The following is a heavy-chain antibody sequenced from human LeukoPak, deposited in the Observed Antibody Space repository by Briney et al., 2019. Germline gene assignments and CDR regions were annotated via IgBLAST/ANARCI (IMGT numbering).Heavy chain of an antibody. CDR3: AKDRYGSGSYYVY. Sequence: PGGSLRLSCTASGFTLSNIGMHWVRHAPGSGLVWVSTIYRDGSNTRIADSVKGRFTISRDNSKNTVYLQMNSLRAEDTAVYYCAKDRYGSGSYYVYWGPGSLVTVSS. CDR1: GFTLSNIG. CDR2: IYRDGSNT. V-gene: IGHV3-74*01. J-gene: IGHJ4*02. D-gene: IGHD3-10*01.